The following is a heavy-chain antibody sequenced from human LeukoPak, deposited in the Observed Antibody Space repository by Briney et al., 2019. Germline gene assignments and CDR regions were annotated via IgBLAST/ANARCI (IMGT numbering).Heavy chain of an antibody. CDR2: IYTSGST. D-gene: IGHD3-10*01. Sequence: SQTLSLTCTVSGGSISSGPYYWSWIRQPAGKGLEWIGRIYTSGSTNYNPSLKSRVTISVDTSKNQFSLKLSSVTAADTAVYYCARSMVRGVIPYYYGMDVWGQGTTVTVSS. CDR1: GGSISSGPYY. J-gene: IGHJ6*02. V-gene: IGHV4-61*02. CDR3: ARSMVRGVIPYYYGMDV.